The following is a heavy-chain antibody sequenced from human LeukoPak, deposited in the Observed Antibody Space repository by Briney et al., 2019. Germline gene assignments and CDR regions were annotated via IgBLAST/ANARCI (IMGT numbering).Heavy chain of an antibody. CDR3: ARVTTGVYWFDP. CDR1: GGSISSGDYY. V-gene: IGHV4-30-4*01. D-gene: IGHD4-23*01. CDR2: IYYSGST. J-gene: IGHJ5*02. Sequence: SQTLSLTCTVSGGSISSGDYYWSWIRQPPGKGLEWIGYIYYSGSTYHNPSLKSRVTISVDTSKNQFSLKLSSVTAADTAVYYCARVTTGVYWFDPWGQGTLVTVSS.